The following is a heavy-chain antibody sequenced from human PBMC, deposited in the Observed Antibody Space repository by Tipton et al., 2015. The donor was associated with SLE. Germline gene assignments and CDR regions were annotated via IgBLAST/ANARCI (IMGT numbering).Heavy chain of an antibody. CDR2: IYYSGST. CDR3: ARDTLREPGYFQH. V-gene: IGHV4-59*01. CDR1: GGSFSGYY. J-gene: IGHJ1*01. Sequence: TLSLTCAVSGGSFSGYYWSWIRQPPGKGLEWIGYIYYSGSTNYNPSLKSRVTISVDTSKNQFSLKLSSVTAADTAVYYCARDTLREPGYFQHWGQGTLVTVSS. D-gene: IGHD3-16*01.